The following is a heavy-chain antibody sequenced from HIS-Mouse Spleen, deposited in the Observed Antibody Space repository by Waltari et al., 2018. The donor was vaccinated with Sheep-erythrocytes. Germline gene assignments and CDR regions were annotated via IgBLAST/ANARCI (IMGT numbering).Heavy chain of an antibody. J-gene: IGHJ4*02. CDR1: GGTFSSYA. CDR3: AQTGATTPHVDY. CDR2: IIPSLGIA. V-gene: IGHV1-69*04. D-gene: IGHD1-26*01. Sequence: QVQLVQSGAEVKKPGSSVKVSCKASGGTFSSYAISWVRQAPGQGLEWMGRIIPSLGIANYAQKFQGRVTITADKSTSTAYMELSSLRAEDTAVYYCAQTGATTPHVDYWGQGTLVTVSS.